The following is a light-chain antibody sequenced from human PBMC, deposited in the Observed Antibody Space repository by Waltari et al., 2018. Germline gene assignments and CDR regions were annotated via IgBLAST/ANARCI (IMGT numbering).Light chain of an antibody. Sequence: IQLTQSPSFLSASVGDRVTITCRASQAISNRLAWYQQKPGKAPRLLIYDVLNLQGGVPPRFSGSGSGTDFTLTISSLQPEDFATYYCQHITFFGPGTKVDIK. CDR1: QAISNR. CDR3: QHITF. J-gene: IGKJ3*01. CDR2: DVL. V-gene: IGKV1-9*01.